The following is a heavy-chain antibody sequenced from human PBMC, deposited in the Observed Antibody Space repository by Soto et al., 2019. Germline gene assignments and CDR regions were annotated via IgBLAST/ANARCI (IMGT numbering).Heavy chain of an antibody. CDR2: VYWDDEQ. D-gene: IGHD6-19*01. V-gene: IGHV2-5*02. J-gene: IGHJ5*02. Sequence: QITLKESGPTLLKPTQTLTLTCTFSGFSLSTSGVGVGWIRQPPGKALERLALVYWDDEQRYSPSLTSRLTITKDNAKNQVILTTTNMYPAETATYDCANRPKLASKKAGQGWFDPWGQSTPVTVAS. CDR3: ANRPKLASKKAGQGWFDP. CDR1: GFSLSTSGVG.